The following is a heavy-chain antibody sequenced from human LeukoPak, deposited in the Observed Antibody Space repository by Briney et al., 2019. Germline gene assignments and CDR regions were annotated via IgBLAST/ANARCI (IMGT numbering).Heavy chain of an antibody. D-gene: IGHD4-23*01. CDR3: ARVRWYYFDY. Sequence: SETLSLTCTVPGGSIISSSYYWGWIRQPPGKGLEWIGSIYYSGSTYYNPSLKSRVTISVDTSKNQFSLKLSSVTAADTAVYYCARVRWYYFDYWGQGTLVTVSS. J-gene: IGHJ4*02. CDR2: IYYSGST. V-gene: IGHV4-39*01. CDR1: GGSIISSSYY.